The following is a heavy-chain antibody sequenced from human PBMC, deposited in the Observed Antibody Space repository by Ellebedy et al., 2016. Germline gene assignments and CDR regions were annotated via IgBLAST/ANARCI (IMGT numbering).Heavy chain of an antibody. D-gene: IGHD4-17*01. CDR3: ARAVTTVTNNNWFDP. CDR2: ISAYNGNT. V-gene: IGHV1-18*01. Sequence: ASVKVSXXASGYTFTSYGVSWVRQAPGQGLEWTGWISAYNGNTNYAQKLQGRVTMTTDTSTSTAYMELRSLRSDDTAVYYCARAVTTVTNNNWFDPWGQGTLVTVSS. J-gene: IGHJ5*02. CDR1: GYTFTSYG.